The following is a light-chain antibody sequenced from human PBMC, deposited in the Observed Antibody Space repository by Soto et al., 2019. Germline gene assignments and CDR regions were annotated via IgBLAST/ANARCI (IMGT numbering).Light chain of an antibody. CDR1: QSINTY. Sequence: DIQMTQSPSFLSASVGDRVTISCRASQSINTYLNWYQHKPGKAPKLLIYGTSDLQSGVPSRFTGCRSGTDFTLTISSLQPEDFATYYCQQSFSTLLITFGQGTRLEFK. CDR2: GTS. CDR3: QQSFSTLLIT. J-gene: IGKJ5*01. V-gene: IGKV1-39*01.